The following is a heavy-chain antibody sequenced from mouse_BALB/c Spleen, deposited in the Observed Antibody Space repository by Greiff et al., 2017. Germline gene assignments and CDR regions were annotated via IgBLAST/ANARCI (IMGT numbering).Heavy chain of an antibody. Sequence: DVQLQESGPGLVKPSQSLSLTCTVTGYSITSDYAWNWIRQFPGNKLEWMGYISYSGSTSYNPSLKSRISITRDTSKNQFFLQLNSVTTEDTATYYCARKRESSYYFDYWGQGTTLTVSS. J-gene: IGHJ2*01. D-gene: IGHD1-1*01. V-gene: IGHV3-2*02. CDR1: GYSITSDYA. CDR3: ARKRESSYYFDY. CDR2: ISYSGST.